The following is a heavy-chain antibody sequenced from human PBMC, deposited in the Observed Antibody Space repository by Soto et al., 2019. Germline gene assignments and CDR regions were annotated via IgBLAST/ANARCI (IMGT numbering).Heavy chain of an antibody. CDR1: GGSFSGYY. Sequence: QVQLQQWGAGLLKPSETLSLTCAVYGGSFSGYYWSWIRQPPGKGLEWIGEINHSGSTNYNPSLKSRVTISVDTSKNQFSLKLSSVTAADTAVYYCARGWTAQIWGQGTMVTVSS. CDR2: INHSGST. CDR3: ARGWTAQI. V-gene: IGHV4-34*01. J-gene: IGHJ3*02. D-gene: IGHD1-1*01.